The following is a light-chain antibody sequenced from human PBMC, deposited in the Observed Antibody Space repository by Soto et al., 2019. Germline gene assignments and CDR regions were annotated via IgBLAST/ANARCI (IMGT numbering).Light chain of an antibody. J-gene: IGKJ5*01. CDR1: QSVSSY. CDR2: DAS. V-gene: IGKV3-11*01. Sequence: EIVLTQSPATLSLSPGERATLSCRASQSVSSYLAWYQQKPGQAPTLLIYDASKRATAIPARFSGSGSGTDFTLTISSLETEDFAVYYCHQRSVWPPITFGQGTRLEIK. CDR3: HQRSVWPPIT.